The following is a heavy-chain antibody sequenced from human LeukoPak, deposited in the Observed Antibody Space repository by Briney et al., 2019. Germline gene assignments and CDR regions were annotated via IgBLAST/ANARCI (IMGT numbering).Heavy chain of an antibody. J-gene: IGHJ4*02. CDR2: IKKTGSET. Sequence: PGGSLRLSCAASGFTFNHFRMSWIRQAPGKGLEWVAYIKKTGSETYYVVSVKGRFTITRDNTRNSLFLQMYSLRAEDTAVYFCAREDGYCSGGNCYSYFDSWGQGTLVTVSA. CDR3: AREDGYCSGGNCYSYFDS. CDR1: GFTFNHFR. V-gene: IGHV3-7*01. D-gene: IGHD2-15*01.